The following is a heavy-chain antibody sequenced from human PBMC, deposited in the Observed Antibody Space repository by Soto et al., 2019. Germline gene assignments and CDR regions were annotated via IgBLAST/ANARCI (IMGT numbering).Heavy chain of an antibody. CDR3: ARVYSRDGYNKLYNYYYGMAV. D-gene: IGHD3-22*01. CDR2: VNPSGGST. J-gene: IGHJ6*04. Sequence: ASVKVSCKASGYTFTSYYMHWVRQAPGQGLEWMGIVNPSGGSTSYAQKFQGRVTMTRDTSTSTVYMELSSLRSEDTAVYYCARVYSRDGYNKLYNYYYGMAVWGKGTTVTVSS. CDR1: GYTFTSYY. V-gene: IGHV1-46*01.